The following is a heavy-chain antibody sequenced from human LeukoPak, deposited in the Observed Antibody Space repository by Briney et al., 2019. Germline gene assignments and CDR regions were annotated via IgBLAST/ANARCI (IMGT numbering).Heavy chain of an antibody. CDR2: IYSGGST. CDR1: GFTVSSNY. V-gene: IGHV3-66*01. CDR3: ARDLAYCGGDCKKGDY. J-gene: IGHJ4*02. D-gene: IGHD2-21*02. Sequence: GGSLRLSCAASGFTVSSNYMSWVRQAPGKGLEWVSVIYSGGSTYYADSVKGRFTISRDNSKNTLYLQMNSLRAEDTAVYYCARDLAYCGGDCKKGDYWGQGTLVTVSS.